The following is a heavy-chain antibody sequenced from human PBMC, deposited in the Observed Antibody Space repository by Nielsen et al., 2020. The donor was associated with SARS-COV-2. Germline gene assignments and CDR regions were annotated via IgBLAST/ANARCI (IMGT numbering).Heavy chain of an antibody. D-gene: IGHD3-22*01. CDR3: AKRRAYYYDSSGYYPSNAFDI. Sequence: SETLSLTCAVYGGSFSGYYWSWIRQPPGKGLEWIGEINHSGSTNYNPSLKSRVTISVDTSKNQFSLKLSSVTAADTAVYYCAKRRAYYYDSSGYYPSNAFDIWGQGTMVTVSS. V-gene: IGHV4-34*01. CDR1: GGSFSGYY. CDR2: INHSGST. J-gene: IGHJ3*02.